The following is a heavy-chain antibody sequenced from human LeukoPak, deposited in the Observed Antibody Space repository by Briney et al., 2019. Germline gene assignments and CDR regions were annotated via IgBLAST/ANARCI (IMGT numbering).Heavy chain of an antibody. V-gene: IGHV4-59*01. J-gene: IGHJ4*02. CDR1: GGSISSYY. CDR3: AREDGGNSGYFDY. D-gene: IGHD4-23*01. Sequence: PSETLSLTCTVSGGSISSYYWSWIRQPPGKGLEWIGYIYYSGSTNYNPSLKSRVTISVDTSKNQFSLKLSSVTAADTAVYYCAREDGGNSGYFDYWGQGTLVTVSS. CDR2: IYYSGST.